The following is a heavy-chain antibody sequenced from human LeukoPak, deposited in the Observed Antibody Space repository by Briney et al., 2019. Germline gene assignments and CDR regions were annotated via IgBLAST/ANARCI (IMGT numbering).Heavy chain of an antibody. J-gene: IGHJ3*02. CDR2: IWSDGSNK. CDR3: ARVGVVVPAAPKDAFDI. V-gene: IGHV3-33*01. Sequence: GRSLRLSCAASGFTFSSYVMHWVRQAPGKGLEWVAVIWSDGSNKYYADSVKGRFTISRDNSKNTLYLQMNSLRAEDTAVYYCARVGVVVPAAPKDAFDIWGQGTMVPVS. D-gene: IGHD2-2*01. CDR1: GFTFSSYV.